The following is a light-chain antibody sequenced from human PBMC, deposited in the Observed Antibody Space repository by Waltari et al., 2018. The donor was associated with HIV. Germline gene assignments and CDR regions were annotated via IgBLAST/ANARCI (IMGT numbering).Light chain of an antibody. Sequence: EIVLTQSPATLSLSPGERAILSCRASQTIRDTFLAWYQQRPGQAPTLLISGASTRATGIPDRFSGNGSGTEFTFTISRLEPADLAVYYCQQYGSPPRTFGQGTKVEIK. V-gene: IGKV3-20*01. CDR1: QTIRDTF. CDR2: GAS. CDR3: QQYGSPPRT. J-gene: IGKJ1*01.